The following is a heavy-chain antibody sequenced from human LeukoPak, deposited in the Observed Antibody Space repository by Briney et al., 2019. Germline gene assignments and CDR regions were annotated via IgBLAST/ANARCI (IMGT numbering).Heavy chain of an antibody. CDR2: INRDGTEQ. CDR3: AREGGVADY. Sequence: GGSLRLSCATSGFTFRSYWMTWLRQAPGRDLEGVANINRDGTEQWYADSVKGRFTVSRDNAKNSVYLQMNSARAEDTAVYYCAREGGVADYWGQGTLVTVSS. CDR1: GFTFRSYW. J-gene: IGHJ4*02. V-gene: IGHV3-7*01. D-gene: IGHD3-16*01.